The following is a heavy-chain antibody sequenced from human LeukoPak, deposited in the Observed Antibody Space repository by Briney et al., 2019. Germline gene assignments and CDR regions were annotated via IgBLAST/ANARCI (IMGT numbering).Heavy chain of an antibody. CDR2: INHSGST. CDR1: GGSFSGYY. D-gene: IGHD3-22*01. CDR3: ARVSYYDSSGNRGAFDY. Sequence: PSETLSLTCAVYGGSFSGYYWSWIRQPPGKGLEWIGEINHSGSTNYNPYLKSRVTISVDTSKNQFSLKLSSVTAADTAVYYCARVSYYDSSGNRGAFDYWGQGTLVTVSS. V-gene: IGHV4-34*01. J-gene: IGHJ4*02.